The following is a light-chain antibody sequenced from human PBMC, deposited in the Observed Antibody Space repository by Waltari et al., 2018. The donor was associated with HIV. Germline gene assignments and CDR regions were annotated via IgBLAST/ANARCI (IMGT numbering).Light chain of an antibody. J-gene: IGLJ1*01. CDR1: SSDVGGYDF. V-gene: IGLV2-11*01. CDR3: CSYAGNFFV. CDR2: DVG. Sequence: QSALTQPRSVSGSPGQSVTISCIGTSSDVGGYDFVSWYQQHPGKAPKLMIYDVGKRPSGVPARFSGSKSGNMASLTISGLQAEDEADYFCCSYAGNFFVFGTGTQVSVL.